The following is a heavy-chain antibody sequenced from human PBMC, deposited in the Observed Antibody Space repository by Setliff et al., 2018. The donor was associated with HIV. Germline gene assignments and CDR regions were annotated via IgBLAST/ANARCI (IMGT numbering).Heavy chain of an antibody. J-gene: IGHJ3*02. V-gene: IGHV4-39*07. CDR3: AKTSVGATGLYAFDI. D-gene: IGHD1-26*01. Sequence: SETLSLTCTVSGGSITSNNYYWGWIRQPPGKGLEWIGEINHSGSTNYNPSLKSRVTISVDTSKNQFSLKLTSVTAADTAVYYCAKTSVGATGLYAFDIWGQGTMVTVSS. CDR2: INHSGST. CDR1: GGSITSNNYY.